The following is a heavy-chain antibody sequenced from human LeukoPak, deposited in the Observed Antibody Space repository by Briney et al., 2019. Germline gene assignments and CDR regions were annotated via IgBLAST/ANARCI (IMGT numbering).Heavy chain of an antibody. J-gene: IGHJ4*02. Sequence: EASVKVSCKASGYTFTDYYMHWVRQAPGQGLEWMGWINPNSGGTNYAQKFQGRVTMTRDTSISTAYMELSRLRSDDTAVFYCAREEVIAAAGPTLDYWGQGALVTVCS. CDR1: GYTFTDYY. V-gene: IGHV1-2*02. CDR2: INPNSGGT. CDR3: AREEVIAAAGPTLDY. D-gene: IGHD6-13*01.